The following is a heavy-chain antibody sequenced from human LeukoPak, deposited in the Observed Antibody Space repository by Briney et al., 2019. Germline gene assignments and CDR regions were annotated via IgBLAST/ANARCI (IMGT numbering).Heavy chain of an antibody. CDR3: AREDHYYYYYMDV. V-gene: IGHV3-7*01. Sequence: GGSLRLSCAASGFTFSSYWMSWVRQAPGKGLEWVANIKQDGSEKYYVDSVKGRFTNSSDNAKNSLYLQTNSLRAEDTAVYYCAREDHYYYYYMDVWGKGTTVTVSS. CDR1: GFTFSSYW. CDR2: IKQDGSEK. J-gene: IGHJ6*03.